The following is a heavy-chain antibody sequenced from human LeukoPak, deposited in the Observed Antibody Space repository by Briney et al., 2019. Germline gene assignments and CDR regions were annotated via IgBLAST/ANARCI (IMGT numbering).Heavy chain of an antibody. J-gene: IGHJ5*02. CDR2: IYTSGST. Sequence: PSETLSLTCTVSGGSISSYYWSWIRQPAGKGLEWIGRIYTSGSTNHNPSLKSRVTMSVDTSKNQFSLKLSSVTAADTAVYYCVGLLTSPNWFDPWGQGTLVTVSS. D-gene: IGHD2-15*01. V-gene: IGHV4-4*07. CDR1: GGSISSYY. CDR3: VGLLTSPNWFDP.